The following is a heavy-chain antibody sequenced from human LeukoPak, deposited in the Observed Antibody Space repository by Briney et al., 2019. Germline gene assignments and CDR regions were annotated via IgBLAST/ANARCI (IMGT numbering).Heavy chain of an antibody. D-gene: IGHD3-16*02. V-gene: IGHV1-46*01. CDR1: GYTFTSYY. Sequence: ASVKVSCKASGYTFTSYYMHWVRQAPGQGLEWMGIINPSGGSTSYAQKFQGRVTMTRDTSTSTAYMELRSLRSDDTAVYYCARDTPRSLYDYVWGSYRYNWFDPWGQGTLVTVSS. CDR3: ARDTPRSLYDYVWGSYRYNWFDP. CDR2: INPSGGST. J-gene: IGHJ5*02.